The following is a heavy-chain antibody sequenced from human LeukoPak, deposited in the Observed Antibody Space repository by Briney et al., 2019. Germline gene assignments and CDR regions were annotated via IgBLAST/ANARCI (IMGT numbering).Heavy chain of an antibody. CDR3: ARFGEFLLFDY. V-gene: IGHV4-39*07. CDR1: GGSISSSSYY. Sequence: SETLSLTCTVSGGSISSSSYYWGWIRQPPGKGLEWIGSIYYSGGTYYNPSLKSRVTISVDTSKNQFSLKLSSVTAADTAVYYCARFGEFLLFDYWGQGTLVTVSS. D-gene: IGHD3-10*01. CDR2: IYYSGGT. J-gene: IGHJ4*02.